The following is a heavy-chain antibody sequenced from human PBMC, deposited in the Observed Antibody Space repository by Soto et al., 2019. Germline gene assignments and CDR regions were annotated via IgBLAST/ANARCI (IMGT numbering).Heavy chain of an antibody. CDR2: INHSGST. CDR1: GGSFSGYY. D-gene: IGHD3-3*01. J-gene: IGHJ6*02. CDR3: ARPAKYYDFWSGYYYYGMDV. Sequence: SETLSLTCAVYGGSFSGYYWSWIRQPPGKGLEWIGEINHSGSTNYNPSIKSRVTISVDTSKNQFSLKLSSVTAADTAVYYCARPAKYYDFWSGYYYYGMDVWGQGTTVTVSS. V-gene: IGHV4-34*01.